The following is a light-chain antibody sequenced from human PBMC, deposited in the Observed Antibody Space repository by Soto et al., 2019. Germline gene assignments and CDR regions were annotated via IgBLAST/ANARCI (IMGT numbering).Light chain of an antibody. V-gene: IGKV1-27*01. CDR3: QKYNSAPLT. J-gene: IGKJ4*01. CDR2: ATS. CDR1: QGIAPY. Sequence: DVQVTHSPSSLSAFVGDRVTITCRASQGIAPYLAWFQQKPGKVPKLLIYATSTLQSGVPSRFSGSGSGTDFTLTINSLQPEDVGTYYCQKYNSAPLTFGGGTKVDIK.